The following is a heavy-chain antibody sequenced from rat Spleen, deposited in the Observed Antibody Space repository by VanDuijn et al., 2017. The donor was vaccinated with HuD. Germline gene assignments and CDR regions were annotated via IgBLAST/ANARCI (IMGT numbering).Heavy chain of an antibody. J-gene: IGHJ4*01. D-gene: IGHD1-11*01. V-gene: IGHV2-63*01. CDR2: IWGDGTT. Sequence: QVQLKESGPGLVKPSETLSLTCSVSGSSLTSYHVSWVRQPPGKGLEWMGLIWGDGTTSYNSVLETRLSISRDTSKNQVFLTMNSLQTDDTGTYYCTTATEGPYVLDAWGQGASVTVSS. CDR1: GSSLTSYH. CDR3: TTATEGPYVLDA.